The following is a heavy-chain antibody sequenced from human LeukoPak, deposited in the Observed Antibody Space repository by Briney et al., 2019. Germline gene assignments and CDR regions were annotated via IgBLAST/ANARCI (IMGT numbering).Heavy chain of an antibody. CDR3: ASPGEGGRLWDFDY. J-gene: IGHJ4*02. CDR1: GFTFSSYW. V-gene: IGHV3-7*01. CDR2: IKQDGSEK. Sequence: PGGSLRLPCAASGFTFSSYWMSWVRQAPGKGLEWVANIKQDGSEKYYVDSVKGRFTISRDNAENSLYLQMSSLRAEDTAVYYCASPGEGGRLWDFDYWGQGTLVTVSS. D-gene: IGHD2-21*01.